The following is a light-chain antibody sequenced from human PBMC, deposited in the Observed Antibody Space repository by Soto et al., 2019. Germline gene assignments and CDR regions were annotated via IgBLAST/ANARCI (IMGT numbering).Light chain of an antibody. CDR1: PSLLHSNGYNY. Sequence: DIVMTQSPLSLPVTPGEPASISCRSSPSLLHSNGYNYLDWYLQKPGQSPQLLIYLGSNRASGVPYRFSGSGSGTDFTLKISRVEAEDVGVYYCMQALQTRWTFGQGTKVEIK. CDR2: LGS. J-gene: IGKJ1*01. V-gene: IGKV2-28*01. CDR3: MQALQTRWT.